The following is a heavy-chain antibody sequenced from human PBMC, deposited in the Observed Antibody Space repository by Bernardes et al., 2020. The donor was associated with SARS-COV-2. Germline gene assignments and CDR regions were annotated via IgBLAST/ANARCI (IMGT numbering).Heavy chain of an antibody. CDR2: ISSISSYI. D-gene: IGHD2-8*01. V-gene: IGHV3-21*01. Sequence: GGSLRLSCAASGFTFSSYSMNWVRQAPGKGLEWVSSISSISSYIYYADSGKGRFTISRDNAKNSLYLQMNSLRAEDTAVYYWARDGMVYEPSSYYFDSWGQGTLVTVTS. J-gene: IGHJ4*02. CDR1: GFTFSSYS. CDR3: ARDGMVYEPSSYYFDS.